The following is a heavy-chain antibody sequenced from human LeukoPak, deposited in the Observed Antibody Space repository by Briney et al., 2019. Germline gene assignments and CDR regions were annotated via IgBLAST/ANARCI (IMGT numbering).Heavy chain of an antibody. J-gene: IGHJ4*02. CDR1: GFTFSNYA. CDR3: AKDWVDIVASDY. V-gene: IGHV3-23*01. Sequence: GGSLRLSCAASGFTFSNYAMSWVRQTPGKGLEWVAATVGGRPDTYHAESVKGRFTISRDNSKNTLYLQMNSLRAEDTAVYYCAKDWVDIVASDYWGQGTLVTVSS. CDR2: TVGGRPDT. D-gene: IGHD5-12*01.